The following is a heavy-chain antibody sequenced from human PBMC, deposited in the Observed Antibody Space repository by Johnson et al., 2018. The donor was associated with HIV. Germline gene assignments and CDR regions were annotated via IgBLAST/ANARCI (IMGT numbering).Heavy chain of an antibody. CDR3: AKGDYGDYEGSDAFDI. D-gene: IGHD4-17*01. J-gene: IGHJ3*02. V-gene: IGHV3-30*18. Sequence: QVQLVESGGGVVQPGRSLRLSCAASGFTFSSYGMHWVRQAPGKGLEWVAIISSDGSNKHYADSVKGRFTISRDNSKNTLYLQMNSMRAEDTAVYYCAKGDYGDYEGSDAFDIWGQGTMVTVSS. CDR1: GFTFSSYG. CDR2: ISSDGSNK.